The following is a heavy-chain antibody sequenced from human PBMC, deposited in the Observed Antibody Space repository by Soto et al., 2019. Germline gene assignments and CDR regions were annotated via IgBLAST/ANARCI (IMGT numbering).Heavy chain of an antibody. CDR3: ARGGRGSGSYYNPVLGY. CDR1: GYTFTSYD. Sequence: QVQLVQSGAEVKKPGASVKVSCKASGYTFTSYDINWVRQATGQGLEWMGWMNPNSGNTDYAQKFQGRVTMTRNTTISTAEMELSSLRSEDTAVYYCARGGRGSGSYYNPVLGYWGQGTMVTVSS. V-gene: IGHV1-8*02. CDR2: MNPNSGNT. J-gene: IGHJ4*02. D-gene: IGHD3-10*01.